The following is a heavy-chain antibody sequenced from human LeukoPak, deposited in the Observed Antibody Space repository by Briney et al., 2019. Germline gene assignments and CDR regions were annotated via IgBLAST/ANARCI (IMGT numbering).Heavy chain of an antibody. CDR2: INPSGGST. J-gene: IGHJ4*02. D-gene: IGHD2-2*01. CDR3: ARAPQSPRDCSSTSCYFAY. CDR1: GYTFTSYY. V-gene: IGHV1-46*01. Sequence: GASVKVSCKASGYTFTSYYMHWVRQAPGRGLEWMGIINPSGGSTSYAQKFQGRVTMTRDTSTSTVYMELSSLRSEDTAVYYCARAPQSPRDCSSTSCYFAYWGQGTLVTVSS.